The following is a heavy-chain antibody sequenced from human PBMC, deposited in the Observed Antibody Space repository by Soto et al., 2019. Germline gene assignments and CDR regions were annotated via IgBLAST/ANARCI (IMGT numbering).Heavy chain of an antibody. CDR2: INPNSGGT. D-gene: IGHD5-12*01. V-gene: IGHV1-2*04. CDR3: ARDQSSGYDFDAFDI. J-gene: IGHJ3*02. Sequence: ASVKVSCKASGYTFTNYNINWVRQAPGQGLEWMGWINPNSGGTNYAQKFQGWVTMTRDTSISTAYMELSRLRSDDTAVYYCARDQSSGYDFDAFDIWGQGTMVTVSS. CDR1: GYTFTNYN.